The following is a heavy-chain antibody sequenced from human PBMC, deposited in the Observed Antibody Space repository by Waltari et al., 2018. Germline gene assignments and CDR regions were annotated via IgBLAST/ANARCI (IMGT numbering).Heavy chain of an antibody. V-gene: IGHV3-21*01. Sequence: EVQLVESGGGLVKPGGSLRLSCAASGFTFRSYSMNWVRQAPGKGLEWVSSISSSSSYIYYADSVKGRFTISRDNAKNSLYLQMNSLRAEDTAVYYCARKIAAALDYWGQGTLVTVSS. CDR2: ISSSSSYI. CDR1: GFTFRSYS. D-gene: IGHD6-13*01. CDR3: ARKIAAALDY. J-gene: IGHJ4*02.